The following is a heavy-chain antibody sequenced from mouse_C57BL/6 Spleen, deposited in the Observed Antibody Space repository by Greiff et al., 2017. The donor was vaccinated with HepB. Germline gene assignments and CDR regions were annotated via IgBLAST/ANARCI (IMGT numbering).Heavy chain of an antibody. D-gene: IGHD1-1*01. J-gene: IGHJ2*01. CDR3: ARPSTVVEYFDY. CDR2: INPYNCDT. Sequence: EVQLQQSGPELVKPGDSVKISCKASGYSFTGYFMNWVMQSHGKSLEWIGRINPYNCDTFYNQKFKGKATLTVDKSSSTAHMELRSLTSEDSAVYYCARPSTVVEYFDYWGQGTTLTVSS. CDR1: GYSFTGYF. V-gene: IGHV1-20*01.